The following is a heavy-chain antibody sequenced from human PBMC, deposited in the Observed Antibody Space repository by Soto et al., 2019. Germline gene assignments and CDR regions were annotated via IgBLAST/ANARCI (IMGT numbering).Heavy chain of an antibody. J-gene: IGHJ6*02. CDR2: IKQDGSEK. CDR3: ARYSSGWSQYYYYGMDV. CDR1: GFTFSSYW. D-gene: IGHD6-19*01. V-gene: IGHV3-7*01. Sequence: GGSLRLSCAASGFTFSSYWMSWVRQAPGKGLEWVANIKQDGSEKYYVDSVKGRFTVSRDNAKNSLYLQMNSLRAEDTAVYYCARYSSGWSQYYYYGMDVWGQGTTVTVSS.